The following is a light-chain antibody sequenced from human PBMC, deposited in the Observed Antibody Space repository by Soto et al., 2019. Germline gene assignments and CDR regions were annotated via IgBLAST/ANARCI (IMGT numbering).Light chain of an antibody. CDR2: KAS. CDR1: QSISSW. CDR3: QQYNSYSFT. J-gene: IGKJ4*01. V-gene: IGKV1-5*03. Sequence: DIQMTQSPSTLSASVGDRVTITCRASQSISSWLAWYQQKPGKAPKLLIYKASSLESGVPSRFSGSGSGTEFTLTISSLQPDDFATYYGQQYNSYSFTFGGGTKVEIK.